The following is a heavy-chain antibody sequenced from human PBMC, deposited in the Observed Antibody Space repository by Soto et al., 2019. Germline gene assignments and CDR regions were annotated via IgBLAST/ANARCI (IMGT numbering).Heavy chain of an antibody. J-gene: IGHJ5*02. CDR1: GYTFTGYY. D-gene: IGHD6-6*01. CDR3: ARDNSRPAARGGWFDP. CDR2: INPNSGGT. V-gene: IGHV1-2*02. Sequence: ASVKVSFKASGYTFTGYYMHWLRQAPGQGLEWMGWINPNSGGTNYAQKFQGRVTMTRDTSISTAYMELSRLRSDDTAVYYCARDNSRPAARGGWFDPWGQGTLVTVSS.